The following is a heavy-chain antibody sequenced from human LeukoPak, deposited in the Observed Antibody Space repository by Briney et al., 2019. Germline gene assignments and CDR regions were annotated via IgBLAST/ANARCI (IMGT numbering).Heavy chain of an antibody. CDR1: GYTFTSYG. D-gene: IGHD3-10*01. CDR3: ARDFGYYGSGLPPDY. J-gene: IGHJ4*02. Sequence: ASVKVSCKASGYTFTSYGISWVRQAPGQGLEWMGWISAYNGNTNYAQKLQGRVTMTTDTSTSTAYMELWSLRSDDTAVYYCARDFGYYGSGLPPDYWGQGTLVTVSS. CDR2: ISAYNGNT. V-gene: IGHV1-18*01.